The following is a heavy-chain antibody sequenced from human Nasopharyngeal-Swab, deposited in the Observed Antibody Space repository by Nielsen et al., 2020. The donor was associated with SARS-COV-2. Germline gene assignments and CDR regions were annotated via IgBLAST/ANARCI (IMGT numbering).Heavy chain of an antibody. J-gene: IGHJ3*02. V-gene: IGHV5-51*01. CDR2: IYPGDSDT. D-gene: IGHD6-13*01. Sequence: GESLKISCKASGYNFATYWIVWVRQMPGEGLRWMGLIYPGDSDTRYSPSLQGQVTISADRSITTAYLQWSSLKASDTAMYYCARLPMRAASGRGAFDIWGQGTMVTVSS. CDR3: ARLPMRAASGRGAFDI. CDR1: GYNFATYW.